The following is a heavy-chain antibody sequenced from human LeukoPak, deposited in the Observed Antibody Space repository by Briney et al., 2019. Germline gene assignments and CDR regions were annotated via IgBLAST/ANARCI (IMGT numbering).Heavy chain of an antibody. J-gene: IGHJ3*02. Sequence: SETLSLTCTVSGGSISSYYWSWIRQPPGKGLEWIGYIYYSGSTNYNPSLKSRVTISVDTSKNQFSLKLSSVTAADTAVYYCARSRKWEPPAFDIWGQGTMVTVSS. CDR2: IYYSGST. CDR3: ARSRKWEPPAFDI. CDR1: GGSISSYY. D-gene: IGHD1-26*01. V-gene: IGHV4-59*01.